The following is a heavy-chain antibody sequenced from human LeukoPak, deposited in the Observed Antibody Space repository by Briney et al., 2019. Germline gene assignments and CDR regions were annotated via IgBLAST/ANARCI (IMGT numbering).Heavy chain of an antibody. V-gene: IGHV3-33*08. J-gene: IGHJ4*02. D-gene: IGHD3-10*01. Sequence: PGGSLRLSCAASGFTFSSYAMSWVRQAPGKGLEWVAVIWYDGSNKYYADSVKGRFTISRDNSKNTLYLQMNSLRAEDTAVYYCARDFPGARSDYWGQGTLVTVSS. CDR2: IWYDGSNK. CDR3: ARDFPGARSDY. CDR1: GFTFSSYA.